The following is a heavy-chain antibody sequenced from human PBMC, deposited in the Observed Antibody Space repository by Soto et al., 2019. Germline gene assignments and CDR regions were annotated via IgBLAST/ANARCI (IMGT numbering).Heavy chain of an antibody. CDR2: IKSKTNGGTT. CDR1: GFTFSNAW. D-gene: IGHD2-21*02. J-gene: IGHJ4*02. V-gene: IGHV3-15*01. Sequence: EVQLVESGGGLVKPGGSLRLSCAASGFTFSNAWMSWVRQAPGKGLEWVGRIKSKTNGGTTDYAAPVKGRFTISRDDSKNTLYLQMNSMKTDDTAVYYCTTDPPYCGGDCSHPFDYWGQGTLVTVSS. CDR3: TTDPPYCGGDCSHPFDY.